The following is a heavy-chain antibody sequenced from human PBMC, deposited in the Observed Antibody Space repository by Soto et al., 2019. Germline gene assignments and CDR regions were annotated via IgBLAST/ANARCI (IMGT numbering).Heavy chain of an antibody. J-gene: IGHJ4*02. CDR2: ISGSGGST. CDR3: AKFGLRRNYYDSQYY. CDR1: GLTFSSYA. D-gene: IGHD3-22*01. Sequence: VGSLRLACAASGLTFSSYAMSWVRKAPGKGLEWVSAISGSGGSTYYADSVKGRFTISRDNSKNTLYLQMNSLRAEDTAVYYCAKFGLRRNYYDSQYYWGQGTLVTVSS. V-gene: IGHV3-23*01.